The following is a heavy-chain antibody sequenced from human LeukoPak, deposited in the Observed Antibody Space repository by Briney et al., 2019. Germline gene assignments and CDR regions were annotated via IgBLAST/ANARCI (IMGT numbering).Heavy chain of an antibody. J-gene: IGHJ4*02. CDR2: TNEHETEK. CDR3: ARDSRGTTFDY. V-gene: IGHV3-7*01. D-gene: IGHD3-16*01. CDR1: GFSFSTYW. Sequence: GGSLRLSCEVSGFSFSTYWMSWVRQAPGKGLEWVGQTNEHETEKYYGDAVRGRFTIYRDNAKNSLYLQMNSLRPEDTAVYYCARDSRGTTFDYWGQGTLVTDSS.